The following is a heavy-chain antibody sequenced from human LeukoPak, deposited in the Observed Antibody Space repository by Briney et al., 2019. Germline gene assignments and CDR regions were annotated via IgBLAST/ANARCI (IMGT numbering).Heavy chain of an antibody. Sequence: SETLSLTCAVYGGSFSGYFWSWIRQPQGKGLEWIGEINHSGSTNYNPSLKSRVTISVDTSKNQFSLKLSSVTAADTAVYYCARGYCSGGSCHQVFDWGQGTLVTVSS. CDR2: INHSGST. CDR1: GGSFSGYF. J-gene: IGHJ4*02. D-gene: IGHD2-15*01. CDR3: ARGYCSGGSCHQVFD. V-gene: IGHV4-34*01.